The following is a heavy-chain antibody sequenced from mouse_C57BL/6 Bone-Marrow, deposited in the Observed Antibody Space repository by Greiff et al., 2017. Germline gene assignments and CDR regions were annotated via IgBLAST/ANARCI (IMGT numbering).Heavy chain of an antibody. CDR3: TRWAYYCSFYYYAMDY. V-gene: IGHV5-9-1*02. Sequence: EVQRVESGEGLVKPGGSLKLSCAASGFTFSSYAMSWVRQTPEKRLEWVAYISSGGDYIYYADTVKGRFTLSRDNARNTLYLQMSRLKSEDTAMYYCTRWAYYCSFYYYAMDYWGQGTSVTVSS. CDR1: GFTFSSYA. D-gene: IGHD1-1*01. CDR2: ISSGGDYI. J-gene: IGHJ4*01.